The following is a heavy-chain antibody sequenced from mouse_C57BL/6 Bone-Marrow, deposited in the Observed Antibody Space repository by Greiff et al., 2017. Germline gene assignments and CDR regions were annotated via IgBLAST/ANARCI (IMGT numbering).Heavy chain of an antibody. CDR3: ARSRDYAYAY. CDR2: INPGSGGT. J-gene: IGHJ3*01. Sequence: VQLQQPGAELVRPGTSVKVSCKASGYAFTNYLIEWVKQRPGQGLEWIGVINPGSGGTNYNEKFKGKATLTADNSSSTAYMQLSGLTSEDSAVYCCARSRDYAYAYWGQGTLVTVSA. D-gene: IGHD2-4*01. CDR1: GYAFTNYL. V-gene: IGHV1-54*01.